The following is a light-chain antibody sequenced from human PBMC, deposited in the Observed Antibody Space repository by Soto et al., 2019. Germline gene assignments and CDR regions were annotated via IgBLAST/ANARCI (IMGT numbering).Light chain of an antibody. CDR3: SSYATGDTQV. CDR2: DVS. CDR1: TSEVGGYTY. J-gene: IGLJ2*01. V-gene: IGLV2-14*03. Sequence: QSVLTQPASVSGSPGQSITVSCIGTTSEVGGYTYVSWYQQHPGKAPKLMIHDVSDRRSGVSNRFSASKSGNTASLPISGLQAEDEAYYYCSSYATGDTQVFGGGTKLTVL.